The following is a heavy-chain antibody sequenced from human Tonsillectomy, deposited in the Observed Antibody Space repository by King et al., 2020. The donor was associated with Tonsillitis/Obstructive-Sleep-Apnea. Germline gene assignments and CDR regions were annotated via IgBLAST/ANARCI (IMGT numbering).Heavy chain of an antibody. CDR3: ERLARHCAGVRCYYGSYYFYVDV. CDR2: SYYIGST. J-gene: IGHJ6*03. V-gene: IGHV4-59*08. Sequence: QLQESGPGLVKPSETLSLTCNVSNGSISSYYWSWIRQPPGKGLEWIGYSYYIGSTDYNPTLKSRVTISVDTSKNQFSLKLNSVTAEDTAVYYCERLARHCAGVRCYYGSYYFYVDVWGKGTTVTVSS. CDR1: NGSISSYY. D-gene: IGHD2-21*01.